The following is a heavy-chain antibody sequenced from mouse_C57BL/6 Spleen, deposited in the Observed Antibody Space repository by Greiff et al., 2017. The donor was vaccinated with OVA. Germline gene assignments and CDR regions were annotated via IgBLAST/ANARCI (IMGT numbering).Heavy chain of an antibody. V-gene: IGHV1-82*01. Sequence: VKLQESGPELVKPGASVKISCKASGYAFSSSWMNWVKQRPGKGLEWIGRIYPGDGDTNYNGKFKGKATLTADKSSSTAYMQLSSLTSEDSAVYFCARGGGDDYWGQGTTLTVSS. D-gene: IGHD1-1*02. CDR2: IYPGDGDT. CDR1: GYAFSSSW. J-gene: IGHJ2*01. CDR3: ARGGGDDY.